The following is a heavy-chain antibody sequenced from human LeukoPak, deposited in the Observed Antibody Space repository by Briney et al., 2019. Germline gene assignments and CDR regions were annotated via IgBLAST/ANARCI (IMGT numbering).Heavy chain of an antibody. CDR3: ARGLRERITMVRGAYYFDY. CDR1: GGSISSSSYY. CDR2: IYYSGST. Sequence: SETLSLTCTVSGGSISSSSYYWGWIRQPPGKGLEWIGSIYYSGSTYYNPSLKSRVTISVDTSKNQFSLKLTSVTAADTAVYYCARGLRERITMVRGAYYFDYWGQGTLVTVSS. V-gene: IGHV4-39*07. J-gene: IGHJ4*02. D-gene: IGHD3-10*01.